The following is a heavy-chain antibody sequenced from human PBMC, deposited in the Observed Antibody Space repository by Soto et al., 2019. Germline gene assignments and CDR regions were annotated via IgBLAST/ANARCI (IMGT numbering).Heavy chain of an antibody. D-gene: IGHD6-19*01. CDR2: ISGSGGST. V-gene: IGHV3-23*01. J-gene: IGHJ3*02. CDR1: GFTFSSYA. CDR3: AKGMRRIAVAGTTAFDI. Sequence: SLRLSCAASGFTFSSYAMSWVRQAPGKGLEWVSAISGSGGSTYYADSVKGRFTISRDNSKNTLYLQMNSLRAEDTAVYYCAKGMRRIAVAGTTAFDIWGQGTMVTVSS.